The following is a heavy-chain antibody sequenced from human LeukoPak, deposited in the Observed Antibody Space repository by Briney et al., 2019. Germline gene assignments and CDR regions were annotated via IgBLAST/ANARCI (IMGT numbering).Heavy chain of an antibody. CDR1: GFTFSSYA. Sequence: GGSLRLSCAASGFTFSSYAMSWVRQAPGKGLEWVSAISGSGGSTYYADSVKGRFTISRDNSKNTLYLQMNSLRAEDTAVYYCAKGPRWYGDYSKRSFYYFDYWGQGTLVTVSS. CDR2: ISGSGGST. D-gene: IGHD4-17*01. V-gene: IGHV3-23*01. J-gene: IGHJ4*02. CDR3: AKGPRWYGDYSKRSFYYFDY.